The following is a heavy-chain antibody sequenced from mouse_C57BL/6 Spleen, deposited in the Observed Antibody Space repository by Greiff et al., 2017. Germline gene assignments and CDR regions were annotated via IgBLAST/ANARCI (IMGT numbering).Heavy chain of an antibody. D-gene: IGHD1-1*01. Sequence: ARLQQSGPVLVKPGASVKMSCTASGYTFTDYYMNWVNQSHGKSLEWIGVINPYNGGTSYNPKFKCKAALSVDKSSRTACMALNSLTSEDSAVYYWARGDYYGSSYFGCWSQFITLTV. V-gene: IGHV1-19*01. CDR1: GYTFTDYY. J-gene: IGHJ2*01. CDR3: ARGDYYGSSYFGC. CDR2: INPYNGGT.